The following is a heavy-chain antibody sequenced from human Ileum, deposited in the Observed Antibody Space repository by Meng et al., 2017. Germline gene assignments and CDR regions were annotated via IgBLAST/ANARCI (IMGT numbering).Heavy chain of an antibody. J-gene: IGHJ4*02. CDR3: ARRIRGGSYLG. D-gene: IGHD1-26*01. Sequence: LPLPWGAGMLKPSEALSLTCKIYGDSFTDYYWNWVRQPPGKGPEWIGEIHYSGSTNYNPSLESRVTISEDTSQKQFSLRLSSVTAADTAVYYCARRIRGGSYLGWGQGTLVTVSS. CDR1: GDSFTDYY. V-gene: IGHV4-34*01. CDR2: IHYSGST.